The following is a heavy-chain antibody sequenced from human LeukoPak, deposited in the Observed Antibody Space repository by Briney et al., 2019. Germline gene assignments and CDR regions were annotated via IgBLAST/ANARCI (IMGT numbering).Heavy chain of an antibody. CDR2: IYYSGST. Sequence: SETLSLTCTVSGGSISSSSYYWGWIRQPPGKGLEWIGSIYYSGSTYYNPSLKSRVTMSVDTSKNQFSLKLSSVTAADTAVYYCASDRPSSSGTTIFGVVNHYYGMDVWGQGTTVTVSS. D-gene: IGHD3-3*01. CDR1: GGSISSSSYY. V-gene: IGHV4-39*01. J-gene: IGHJ6*02. CDR3: ASDRPSSSGTTIFGVVNHYYGMDV.